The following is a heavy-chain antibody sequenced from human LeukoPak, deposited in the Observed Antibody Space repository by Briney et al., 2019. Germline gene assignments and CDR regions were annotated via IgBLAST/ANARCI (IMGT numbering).Heavy chain of an antibody. CDR1: GGSFSGYY. V-gene: IGHV3-23*01. J-gene: IGHJ2*01. D-gene: IGHD7-27*01. CDR2: ISGSGGST. CDR3: AKLGSHYWYFDL. Sequence: PSETLSLTCAVYGGSFSGYYWSWVRQAPGKGLEWVSAISGSGGSTYYADSVKGRFTISRDNSKNTLYLQMNSLRAEDTAVYYCAKLGSHYWYFDLWGRGTLVTVSS.